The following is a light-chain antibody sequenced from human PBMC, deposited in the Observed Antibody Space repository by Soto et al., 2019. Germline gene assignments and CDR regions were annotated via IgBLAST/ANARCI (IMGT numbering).Light chain of an antibody. CDR1: QRVSSNY. Sequence: DTVLTQSPGTLSLSPGERATLSCRASQRVSSNYLAWYQQKPGQAPRLLISGASTRATGIPDRFSGSGSGTDFTLTISRLEPEDFAVYYCQQYGSSPLTFGGGTKVEIK. J-gene: IGKJ4*01. CDR3: QQYGSSPLT. V-gene: IGKV3-20*01. CDR2: GAS.